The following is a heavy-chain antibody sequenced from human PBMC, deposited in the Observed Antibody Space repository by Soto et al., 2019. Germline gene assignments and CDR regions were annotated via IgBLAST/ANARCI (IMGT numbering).Heavy chain of an antibody. CDR2: INHSGST. CDR1: GGSFSGYY. J-gene: IGHJ6*02. D-gene: IGHD3-3*01. CDR3: ARGFLRFLEWLPRDYGMDV. Sequence: SETLSLTCAVYGGSFSGYYWSWIRQPPGKGLEWIGEINHSGSTNYNPSLKSRVTISVDTSKNQFSLKLSSVTAADTAVYYCARGFLRFLEWLPRDYGMDVWGQGTTVTVPS. V-gene: IGHV4-34*01.